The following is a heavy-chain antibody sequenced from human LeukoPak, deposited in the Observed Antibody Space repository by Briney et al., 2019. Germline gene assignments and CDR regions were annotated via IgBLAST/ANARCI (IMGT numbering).Heavy chain of an antibody. J-gene: IGHJ4*02. CDR1: GFTFSSYA. Sequence: GGSLRLSCAASGFTFSSYAMSWVRQAPGKGLEWVSSISGSGGSTYYAESVKGRFTISRDNSKNTLYLQMNSLRAEDTAVYYCAKDPPYGGIHLDYWGQGTLVTVSS. D-gene: IGHD4-23*01. V-gene: IGHV3-23*01. CDR2: ISGSGGST. CDR3: AKDPPYGGIHLDY.